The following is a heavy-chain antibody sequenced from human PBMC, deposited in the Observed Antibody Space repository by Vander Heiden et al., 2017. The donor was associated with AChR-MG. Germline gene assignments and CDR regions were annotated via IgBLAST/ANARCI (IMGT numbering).Heavy chain of an antibody. V-gene: IGHV4-59*08. Sequence: QVQLQESGPGLVKPSETLSLTCTVSGGSISSYYWSWIRQPPGKGLECIGYVYYSGSTNYNPSLKSRVTISVDTSKNQFSLKLSSVTAADTAVYYCARYSGGIAVAGTNNYYYYGMDVWGQGTTVTVSS. J-gene: IGHJ6*02. CDR2: VYYSGST. CDR1: GGSISSYY. D-gene: IGHD6-19*01. CDR3: ARYSGGIAVAGTNNYYYYGMDV.